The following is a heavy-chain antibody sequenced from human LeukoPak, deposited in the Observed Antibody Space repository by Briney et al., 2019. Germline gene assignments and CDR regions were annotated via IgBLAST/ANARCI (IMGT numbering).Heavy chain of an antibody. D-gene: IGHD1-26*01. CDR1: GFTVSSNY. CDR2: IYSGGST. V-gene: IGHV3-53*01. CDR3: ARWAYSGSFYYFDY. Sequence: GGSLRLSCAASGFTVSSNYMSWVRQAPGKGLEWGSIIYSGGSTYYADSVKGRFTISRDNSKNTLYLQMNSLRAEDTAVYYCARWAYSGSFYYFDYWGQGTLVTVSS. J-gene: IGHJ4*02.